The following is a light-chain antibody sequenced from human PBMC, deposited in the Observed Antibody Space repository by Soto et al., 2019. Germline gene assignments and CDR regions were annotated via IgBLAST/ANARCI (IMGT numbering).Light chain of an antibody. Sequence: AIQLTQSPSSLSASVGDRVTITCRASQGISSALAWYQHKPGKAPKXLIYDASSLESGVPSRFSGSVSGTDLTLTISSLQPEDVETYDCQQFNNYPLTFGQGTRLEIK. V-gene: IGKV1D-13*01. J-gene: IGKJ5*01. CDR1: QGISSA. CDR2: DAS. CDR3: QQFNNYPLT.